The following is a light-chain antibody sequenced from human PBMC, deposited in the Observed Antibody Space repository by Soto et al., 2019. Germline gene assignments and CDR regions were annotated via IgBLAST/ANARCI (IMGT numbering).Light chain of an antibody. Sequence: DIQMTQNNSTLSGSVGDRFTITCRSSQTISSWLAWYQQKPGKAPKILIYKASSLESGVPSRFSGSGSGTEFSMSVGWVKREDFGTYDRQGYMTYTSRTFGQGSKVDIK. J-gene: IGKJ1*01. V-gene: IGKV1-5*03. CDR1: QTISSW. CDR2: KAS. CDR3: QGYMTYTSRT.